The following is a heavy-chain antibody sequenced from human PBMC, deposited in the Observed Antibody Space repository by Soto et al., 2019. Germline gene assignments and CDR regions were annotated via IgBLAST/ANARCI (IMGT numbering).Heavy chain of an antibody. V-gene: IGHV3-33*08. J-gene: IGHJ6*03. CDR2: IGCGGSST. Sequence: PGGSLRLSCAASGFTFSSYAMSWVSQAPGKGLEWVAVIGCGGSSTYYADSVKGRFTISRDNSKNTLYLQMNSLRAEDTAVYYCARRVTIFGVARAYMDVWGKGTTVTVSS. CDR3: ARRVTIFGVARAYMDV. D-gene: IGHD3-3*01. CDR1: GFTFSSYA.